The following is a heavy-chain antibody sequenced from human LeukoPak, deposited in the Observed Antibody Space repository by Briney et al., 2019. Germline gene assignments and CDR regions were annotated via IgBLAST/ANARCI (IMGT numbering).Heavy chain of an antibody. V-gene: IGHV4-34*01. CDR2: INHSGST. CDR1: GGSFSGYY. Sequence: SETLSLTCAVYGGSFSGYYWSWIRQPPGKGLEWIGEINHSGSTNYNPSLKSRVTISVDTSKNQFSLKLSSVTAADTAVYYCARGCTVVRKYYFDYWGQGTLVTVSS. D-gene: IGHD4-23*01. J-gene: IGHJ4*02. CDR3: ARGCTVVRKYYFDY.